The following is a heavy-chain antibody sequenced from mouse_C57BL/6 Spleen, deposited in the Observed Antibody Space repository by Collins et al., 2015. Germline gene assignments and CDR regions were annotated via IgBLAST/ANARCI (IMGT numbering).Heavy chain of an antibody. D-gene: IGHD2-5*01. CDR1: GYTLTTTG. J-gene: IGHJ4*01. V-gene: IGHV9-4*01. CDR2: INTQSGEP. Sequence: QIQLVQSGPELKKPGETVKISCKASGYTLTTTGMQWVQKVPGKGFKWIGWINTQSGEPKYAEDFKGRFAFSLETSASTAYLQIRNLKNEDTATYFCARIYYSNYVGAMDYWGQGTSVTVSS. CDR3: ARIYYSNYVGAMDY.